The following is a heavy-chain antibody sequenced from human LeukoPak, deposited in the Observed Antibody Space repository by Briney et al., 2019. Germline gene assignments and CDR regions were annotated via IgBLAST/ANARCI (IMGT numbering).Heavy chain of an antibody. D-gene: IGHD4-17*01. CDR2: IKSKTDGGTT. CDR3: TTRGDYGPYYFDY. Sequence: GGSLRLSCAASGFTFSNAWMSWVRQAPGKGLEWVGRIKSKTDGGTTDYAAPVKGRFTISRDDSKNTLYLLMNSLKTEDTAVYYCTTRGDYGPYYFDYWGQGTLVTVSS. V-gene: IGHV3-15*01. CDR1: GFTFSNAW. J-gene: IGHJ4*02.